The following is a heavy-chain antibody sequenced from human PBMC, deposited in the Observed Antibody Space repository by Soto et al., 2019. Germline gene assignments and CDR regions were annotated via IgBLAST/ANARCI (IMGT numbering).Heavy chain of an antibody. CDR2: IYAGGNT. J-gene: IGHJ4*02. D-gene: IGHD3-9*01. Sequence: GGSLRLSCAASGFSVTSNYMTWVRQAPGKGLECVSVIYAGGNTYYPDSVKGRFTISSDNSKNALFLQMNNLRAEDTAVYYCARVTTFYDILTSSYALNYFDYWGQGTRVTVS. CDR3: ARVTTFYDILTSSYALNYFDY. CDR1: GFSVTSNY. V-gene: IGHV3-53*01.